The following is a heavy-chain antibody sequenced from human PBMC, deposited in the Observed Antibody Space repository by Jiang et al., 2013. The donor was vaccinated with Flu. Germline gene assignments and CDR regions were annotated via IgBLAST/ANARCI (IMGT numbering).Heavy chain of an antibody. J-gene: IGHJ4*02. Sequence: GPGLVKPSQTLSLTCTVSGGSISSGDYYWSWIRQPPGKGLEWIGYIYYSGSTYYNPSLKSRVTISVDTSKNQFSLKLSSVTAADTAVYYCARDSGPSNYYGSGRLDYWGQGTLGHRLL. CDR3: ARDSGPSNYYGSGRLDY. D-gene: IGHD3-10*01. CDR1: GGSISSGDYY. V-gene: IGHV4-30-4*01. CDR2: IYYSGST.